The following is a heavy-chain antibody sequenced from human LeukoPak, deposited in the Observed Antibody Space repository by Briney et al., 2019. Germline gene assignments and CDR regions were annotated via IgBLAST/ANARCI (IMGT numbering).Heavy chain of an antibody. D-gene: IGHD6-25*01. CDR2: VQTSGTA. Sequence: SQTLSLTCTVSGGSIITGRYYWTWIRQSADKGLEWIGHVQTSGTATYNPALQSRVTISLDMSKNQFSLSLKSVTVADTAAYYCAKEATEAAGYFDSWGQGTLVTVS. V-gene: IGHV4-61*09. J-gene: IGHJ4*02. CDR3: AKEATEAAGYFDS. CDR1: GGSIITGRYY.